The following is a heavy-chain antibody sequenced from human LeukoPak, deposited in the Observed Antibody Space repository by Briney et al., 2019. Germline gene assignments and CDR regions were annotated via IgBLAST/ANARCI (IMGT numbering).Heavy chain of an antibody. V-gene: IGHV3-7*03. J-gene: IGHJ4*02. D-gene: IGHD3-3*01. Sequence: GGSLRLSCAASGFTFSSYWMSWVRQTPGKGLEWVANIKQDGSEKYYVDSVKGRFTISRDNAKNSLYLQMNSLRAEDTAVYYCARPYYDFWSGSPTYWGQGTLVTVSS. CDR2: IKQDGSEK. CDR1: GFTFSSYW. CDR3: ARPYYDFWSGSPTY.